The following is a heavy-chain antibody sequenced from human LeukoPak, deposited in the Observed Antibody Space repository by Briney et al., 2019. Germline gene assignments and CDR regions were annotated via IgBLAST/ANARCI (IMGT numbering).Heavy chain of an antibody. V-gene: IGHV3-21*01. Sequence: GGSLRLSCAASGFTFSSYSMNWVRQAPGKGLEWVSSISSSSSYIYYADSVKGRFTISRDNAKNSLYLQMNSLRAEDTAVYYCARVGYYDFWSGYNYFDYWGQGTLVTVSS. D-gene: IGHD3-3*01. CDR2: ISSSSSYI. J-gene: IGHJ4*02. CDR3: ARVGYYDFWSGYNYFDY. CDR1: GFTFSSYS.